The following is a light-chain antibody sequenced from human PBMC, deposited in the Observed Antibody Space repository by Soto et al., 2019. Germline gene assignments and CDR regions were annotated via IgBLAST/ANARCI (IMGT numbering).Light chain of an antibody. Sequence: IQMTQSPSTLSASVGDRVTITCRASQSISSWLAWYRQKPGKAPKLLIYDASSLESGVPSRFGGSGSGTEFTLTITGLQPDDFATYYCQQYNSYWTFGQGTKVDIK. CDR3: QQYNSYWT. CDR2: DAS. CDR1: QSISSW. V-gene: IGKV1-5*01. J-gene: IGKJ1*01.